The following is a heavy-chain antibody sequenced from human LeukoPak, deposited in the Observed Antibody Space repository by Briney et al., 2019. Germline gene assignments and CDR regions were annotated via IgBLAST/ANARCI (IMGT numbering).Heavy chain of an antibody. CDR2: ISSNGGST. D-gene: IGHD2-2*01. J-gene: IGHJ5*02. Sequence: GRSLRLSCAASGFTFSSYAMHWVRQAPGKGLEYVSAISSNGGSTYYADSVKGRFTISRDNSKNTLYLQMSSLRAEDTAVYYCVKDSSEIGYCSSTSCYALDWFDPWGQGTLVTVSS. CDR3: VKDSSEIGYCSSTSCYALDWFDP. CDR1: GFTFSSYA. V-gene: IGHV3-64D*06.